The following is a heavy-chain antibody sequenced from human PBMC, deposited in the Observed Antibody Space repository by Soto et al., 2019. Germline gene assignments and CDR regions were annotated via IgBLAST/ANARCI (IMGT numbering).Heavy chain of an antibody. J-gene: IGHJ5*02. CDR1: GGSISSYY. CDR3: VRAMGSGYDFWWFDP. D-gene: IGHD5-12*01. Sequence: SETLSLTCTVSGGSISSYYWSWIRQPPGKGLEWIGYIYYSGSTNYNPSLRSRVTISVDTSKNQFSLKLTSVTAADTAVYYCVRAMGSGYDFWWFDPWGQGTLVTVSS. V-gene: IGHV4-59*01. CDR2: IYYSGST.